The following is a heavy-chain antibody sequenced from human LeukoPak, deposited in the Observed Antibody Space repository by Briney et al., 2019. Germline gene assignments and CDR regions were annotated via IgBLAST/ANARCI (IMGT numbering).Heavy chain of an antibody. Sequence: SDTLSLTRTVSGGSISSGDYYWSWIRQPPGEGLEWIGYIYYSGSTYYNPSLKSRVTISVDTSKNQFSLKLSSVTAADTAVYYCARGAYSSSSFSWFDPWGQGTLVTVSS. V-gene: IGHV4-30-4*02. CDR1: GGSISSGDYY. J-gene: IGHJ5*02. CDR2: IYYSGST. CDR3: ARGAYSSSSFSWFDP. D-gene: IGHD6-6*01.